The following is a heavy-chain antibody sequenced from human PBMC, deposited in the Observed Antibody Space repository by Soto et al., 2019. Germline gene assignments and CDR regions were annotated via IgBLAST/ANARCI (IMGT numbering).Heavy chain of an antibody. CDR3: ARDHFGYGTYGSAFDI. D-gene: IGHD1-1*01. CDR2: ISNNGRTT. CDR1: GFIFSDYY. J-gene: IGHJ3*02. V-gene: IGHV3-11*01. Sequence: PGGSLRLSCEASGFIFSDYYMTWIRQAPGKGLEWLSYISNNGRTTYHADSVKGRFTISRDNAKKSVYLQMNSLRADDTAVYYCARDHFGYGTYGSAFDIWGQGTVVTVSS.